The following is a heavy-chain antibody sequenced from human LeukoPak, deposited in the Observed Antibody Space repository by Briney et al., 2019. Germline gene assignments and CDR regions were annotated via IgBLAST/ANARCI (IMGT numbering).Heavy chain of an antibody. D-gene: IGHD1-26*01. CDR2: ISYDGSTK. CDR1: GFTFSSYA. Sequence: PGRSLRLSCAASGFTFSSYAMHWVRQAPGKGLEWVAVISYDGSTKYYADSVKGRFTISRDNSENTLYLQMNSLRPEDTAVYYCARSGYSGRYPAYFDYWGQGTLVTVSS. V-gene: IGHV3-30-3*01. CDR3: ARSGYSGRYPAYFDY. J-gene: IGHJ4*02.